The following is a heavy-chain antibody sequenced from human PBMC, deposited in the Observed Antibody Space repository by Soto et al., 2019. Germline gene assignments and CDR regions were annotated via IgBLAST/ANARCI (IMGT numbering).Heavy chain of an antibody. Sequence: QVKLQESGRGLVKPSETLSLSCTVSGVSLGDVYWTWIRQPPGKEMEWIGYISTTGVTNYSPSLKSRVTMSTDTSKNQFSLNLSSVTAADTAIYFCARHGGDVVMVRDWGQGIQVTVSS. CDR3: ARHGGDVVMVRD. D-gene: IGHD2-21*01. CDR1: GVSLGDVY. V-gene: IGHV4-59*08. CDR2: ISTTGVT. J-gene: IGHJ4*02.